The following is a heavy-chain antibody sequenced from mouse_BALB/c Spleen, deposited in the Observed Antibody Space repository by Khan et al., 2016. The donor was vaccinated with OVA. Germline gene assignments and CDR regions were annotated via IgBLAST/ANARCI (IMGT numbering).Heavy chain of an antibody. CDR2: IAPENGKT. CDR1: GFNIKDYY. CDR3: ARSGYFAWFGY. J-gene: IGHJ3*01. V-gene: IGHV14-1*02. Sequence: VQLKQSGAELVRPGALVKLSCKASGFNIKDYYIHWVTQRPEQGLEWIGWIAPENGKTIYDPKFQGKASITTDTSSNTAYLQLSSLTSEDTAVYYCARSGYFAWFGYWGQGTLVTVSA.